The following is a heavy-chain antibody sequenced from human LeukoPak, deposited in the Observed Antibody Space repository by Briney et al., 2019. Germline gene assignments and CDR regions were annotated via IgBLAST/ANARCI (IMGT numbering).Heavy chain of an antibody. Sequence: PGGSLRLSCAASGFTFSNYWMAWVRQAPGKGLEWVAGLNQGGSEKYCVDSVKSRFTISRDNGKNSLYLQMNNLRADDTAVYYCARDIGYGDYWGQGTLVAVSS. CDR1: GFTFSNYW. J-gene: IGHJ4*02. CDR2: LNQGGSEK. D-gene: IGHD5-12*01. CDR3: ARDIGYGDY. V-gene: IGHV3-7*01.